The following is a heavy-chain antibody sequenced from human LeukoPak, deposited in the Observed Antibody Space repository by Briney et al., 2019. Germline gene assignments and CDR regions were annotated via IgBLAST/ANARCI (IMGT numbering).Heavy chain of an antibody. J-gene: IGHJ4*02. CDR2: INPNGITT. V-gene: IGHV3-74*01. Sequence: GGSLRLSCAASGSIFRNYWMHWVRQAPGKGLVWVARINPNGITTTYTDSVKGRFTISRDNAKNTLYLRMNSLRAEDTAVYYCAKDFAGDRDYWGQGTLVTVSS. CDR3: AKDFAGDRDY. CDR1: GSIFRNYW. D-gene: IGHD4-17*01.